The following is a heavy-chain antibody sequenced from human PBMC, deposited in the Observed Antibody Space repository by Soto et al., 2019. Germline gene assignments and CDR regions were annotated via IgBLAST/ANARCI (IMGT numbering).Heavy chain of an antibody. Sequence: ASVKVSCKASGYTFTGYYMHWVRQAPGQGLEWMGWINPNSGGTNYAQKFQGWVTMTRDTSISTAYMELSRLRSDDTAVYYCAREWYDNSSSSFDYWGQGTLVTVSS. J-gene: IGHJ4*02. D-gene: IGHD6-6*01. CDR2: INPNSGGT. CDR1: GYTFTGYY. CDR3: AREWYDNSSSSFDY. V-gene: IGHV1-2*04.